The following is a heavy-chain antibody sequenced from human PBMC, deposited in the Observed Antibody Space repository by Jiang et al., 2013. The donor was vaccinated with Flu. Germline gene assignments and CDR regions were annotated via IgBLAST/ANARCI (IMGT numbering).Heavy chain of an antibody. D-gene: IGHD3-10*01. Sequence: GAEVKKPGASVKVSCKASGYTFTSYYMHWVRQAPGQGLEWMGIINPSGGSTSYAQKFQGRVTMTRDTSTSTVYMELSSLRSEDTAVYYCARCLRSDGDYYYYYGMDVWGQGTTVTVSS. CDR2: INPSGGST. CDR3: ARCLRSDGDYYYYYGMDV. V-gene: IGHV1-46*01. J-gene: IGHJ6*02. CDR1: GYTFTSYY.